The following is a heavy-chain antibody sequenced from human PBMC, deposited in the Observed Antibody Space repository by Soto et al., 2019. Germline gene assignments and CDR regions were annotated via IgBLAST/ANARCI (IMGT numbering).Heavy chain of an antibody. CDR1: GFRFSDYS. J-gene: IGHJ4*02. V-gene: IGHV3-48*04. CDR2: VSSSSFTI. D-gene: IGHD4-17*01. CDR3: ARLLITVATHF. Sequence: GGSLRLSCAASGFRFSDYSMNWVRQAPGRGLEWVSYVSSSSFTIHYADSVEGRFAISRDNAKNSLYLQMNSLRAEDTAVYYCARLLITVATHFWGQGTLVTVSS.